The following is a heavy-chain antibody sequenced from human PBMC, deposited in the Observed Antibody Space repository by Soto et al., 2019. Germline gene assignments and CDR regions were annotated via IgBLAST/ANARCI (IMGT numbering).Heavy chain of an antibody. V-gene: IGHV3-23*01. CDR3: GKADPVYYDY. J-gene: IGHJ4*02. Sequence: EVQLLESGGGLVQPGGSLRLSCTASGFTFSNYAMSWVRQAPGKGLECVSVMSSNGGTTHYADSVKGWFTISRDNSKNTLYLQMNSLRAEDTAVYYCGKADPVYYDYWGQGTLVTVSA. CDR2: MSSNGGTT. CDR1: GFTFSNYA.